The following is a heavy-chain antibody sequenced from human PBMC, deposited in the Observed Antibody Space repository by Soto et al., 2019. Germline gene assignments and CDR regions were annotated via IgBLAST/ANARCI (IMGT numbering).Heavy chain of an antibody. CDR2: IYYSGST. Sequence: PPETLSFTCTVSGGSISSGGYYWSWIRQHPGKGLEWIGYIYYSGSTYYNPSLKSRVTISVDTSKNQFSLKLSSVTAADTAVYYCAREGYYGSGSSTWGQGTMVTVSS. J-gene: IGHJ3*01. CDR1: GGSISSGGYY. V-gene: IGHV4-31*03. D-gene: IGHD3-10*01. CDR3: AREGYYGSGSST.